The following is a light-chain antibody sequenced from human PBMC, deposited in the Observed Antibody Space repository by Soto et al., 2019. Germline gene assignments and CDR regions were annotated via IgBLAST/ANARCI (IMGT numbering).Light chain of an antibody. CDR3: CSSGGSPTYV. CDR1: SSDISIYNY. Sequence: QSALAQPASVSGSPGQSITISCTGTSSDISIYNYVSWYQQHPGKAPKLIIYEVSNRPSGISNRFSGAKSGNTASLTISGLQVEDEADYYCCSSGGSPTYVFGTGTKATVL. J-gene: IGLJ1*01. CDR2: EVS. V-gene: IGLV2-23*02.